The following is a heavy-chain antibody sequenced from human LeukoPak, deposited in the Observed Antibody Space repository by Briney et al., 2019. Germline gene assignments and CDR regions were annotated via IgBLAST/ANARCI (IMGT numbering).Heavy chain of an antibody. CDR2: IYPGDFDT. CDR3: ARLRQHRIAARPNWFDP. V-gene: IGHV5-51*01. Sequence: GEPRKFSSKGFGYSFTTLLIAGVGQTPGKGLDWMGIIYPGDFDTRYSPSFQGQVTISADKSISTAYLQWSSLKASDTAMYYCARLRQHRIAARPNWFDPWGQGTLVTVSS. D-gene: IGHD6-6*01. J-gene: IGHJ5*02. CDR1: GYSFTTLL.